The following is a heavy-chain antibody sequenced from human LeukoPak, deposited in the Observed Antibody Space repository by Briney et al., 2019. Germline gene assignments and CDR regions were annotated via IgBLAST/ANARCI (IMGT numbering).Heavy chain of an antibody. CDR3: VRASSWYLFDY. CDR2: INPSGGST. Sequence: ASVKVSCKASGYTFTSYYIHWVRQAPGQGLEWMGVINPSGGSTSYTQKFQGRVTMTRDTSTSTVYMELSSLRSDDTAVYYCVRASSWYLFDYWGQGTLVTVSS. J-gene: IGHJ4*02. V-gene: IGHV1-46*01. D-gene: IGHD6-13*01. CDR1: GYTFTSYY.